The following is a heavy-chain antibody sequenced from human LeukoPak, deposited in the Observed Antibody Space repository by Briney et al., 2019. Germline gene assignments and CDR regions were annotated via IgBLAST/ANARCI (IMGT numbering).Heavy chain of an antibody. D-gene: IGHD3-3*01. J-gene: IGHJ5*02. V-gene: IGHV1-69*13. CDR1: GGTFSSYA. CDR3: ARKYYDSLDWLDP. Sequence: SVKVSCKASGGTFSSYAISWVRQAPGQGLEWMGGIIPIFGTANYAQKFQGRVTITADESTSTAYMELSSLRSEDTSVYYCARKYYDSLDWLDPWGQGTLVTVSS. CDR2: IIPIFGTA.